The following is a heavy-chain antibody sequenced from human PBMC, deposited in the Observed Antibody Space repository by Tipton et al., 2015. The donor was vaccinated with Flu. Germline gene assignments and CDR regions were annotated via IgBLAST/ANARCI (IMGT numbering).Heavy chain of an antibody. V-gene: IGHV3-7*01. CDR3: ARNYDFAEDS. CDR2: IKEDGGVR. J-gene: IGHJ4*02. D-gene: IGHD3-3*01. CDR1: GFTFSDRW. Sequence: GSLRLSCAAPGFTFSDRWMTWVRQAPGKGLEWVANIKEDGGVRHYVDSVKGRFTISRDNAKNSLYLQMDNLRVEDTAVYYCARNYDFAEDSWGQGTLLTVSS.